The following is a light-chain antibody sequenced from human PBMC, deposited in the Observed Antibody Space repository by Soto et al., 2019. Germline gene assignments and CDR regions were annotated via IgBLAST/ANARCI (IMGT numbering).Light chain of an antibody. CDR1: QNISTS. V-gene: IGKV3-11*01. CDR2: DAS. J-gene: IGKJ1*01. Sequence: EIVLTQSPATLSLSPGERATLSCRASQNISTSLAWYQQKPGQAPRLLIYDASDRATGIPARFSGSGSGTDFTLTISSLEPEDFAVYYCQQYGSSGTFGQGTKVDIK. CDR3: QQYGSSGT.